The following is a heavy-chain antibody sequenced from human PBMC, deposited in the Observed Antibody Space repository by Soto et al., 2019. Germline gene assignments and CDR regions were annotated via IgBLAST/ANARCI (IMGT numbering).Heavy chain of an antibody. D-gene: IGHD6-13*01. CDR2: INPVNGNT. J-gene: IGHJ5*02. Sequence: QVQLVQSWAEVKKPGASVMLSCKASGYTFTTYTMNWVRQAPGQRLEWMGWINPVNGNTKSSQKFQDRVIITRDTSASTAYMELRSLRSEDTAVYYCARGIATGQLDPWGQGTLVIVSS. CDR1: GYTFTTYT. V-gene: IGHV1-3*01. CDR3: ARGIATGQLDP.